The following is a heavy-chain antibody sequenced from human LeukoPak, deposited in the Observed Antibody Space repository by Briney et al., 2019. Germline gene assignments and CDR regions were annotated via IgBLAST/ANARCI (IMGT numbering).Heavy chain of an antibody. J-gene: IGHJ4*02. Sequence: GGSLRLSCAASRFTFSSYAMSWVRQAPGKGLEWVSGISGSGGSTYYADSVKGRFTISRDNAKNSLYLQMNSLRAEDTAVYYCARVPIGYCSGGSCYSGWGQGTLVTVSS. D-gene: IGHD2-15*01. V-gene: IGHV3-23*01. CDR2: ISGSGGST. CDR3: ARVPIGYCSGGSCYSG. CDR1: RFTFSSYA.